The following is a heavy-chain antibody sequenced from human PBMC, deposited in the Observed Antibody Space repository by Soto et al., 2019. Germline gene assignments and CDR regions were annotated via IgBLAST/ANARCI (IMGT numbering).Heavy chain of an antibody. Sequence: SVKVSCKASGGTFSSYAISWVRQAPGQGLEWMGGIIPIFGTANYAQKFQGRVTITADESTSTAYMELSSLRSEDTAVYYCACPRGGQDNWFDPWGQGTLVTVSS. CDR1: GGTFSSYA. J-gene: IGHJ5*02. D-gene: IGHD3-10*01. V-gene: IGHV1-69*13. CDR3: ACPRGGQDNWFDP. CDR2: IIPIFGTA.